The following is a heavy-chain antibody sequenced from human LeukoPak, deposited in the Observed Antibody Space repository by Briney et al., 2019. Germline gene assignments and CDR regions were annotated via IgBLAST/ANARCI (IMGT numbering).Heavy chain of an antibody. D-gene: IGHD1-1*01. V-gene: IGHV3-30*02. CDR3: AKARGSTGTPGYYYAMDV. Sequence: GGSLRLSCTASGFTFSNHGMHWVRQAPGTGLEWVAFIWYDGSNRYSADSVKGRFTISRDSSKSTLYLQMNSLRTEDTAVYYCAKARGSTGTPGYYYAMDVWGQGTTVTVSS. CDR2: IWYDGSNR. J-gene: IGHJ6*02. CDR1: GFTFSNHG.